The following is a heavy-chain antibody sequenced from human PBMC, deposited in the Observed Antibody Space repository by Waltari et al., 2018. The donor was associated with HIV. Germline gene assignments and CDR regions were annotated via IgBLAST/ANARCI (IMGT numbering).Heavy chain of an antibody. D-gene: IGHD3-16*02. V-gene: IGHV4-38-2*02. J-gene: IGHJ3*02. CDR2: IYHSGST. CDR3: ARSSYYDYVWGSYRLSDAFDI. CDR1: GYSISSGYY. Sequence: QVQLQESGPGLVKPSETLSLTCTVSGYSISSGYYWGWIRQSPGQGLEWIGSIYHSGSTYYNPSLKSRVTISVDTSKNHFSLKLNSVTAADTAVYYCARSSYYDYVWGSYRLSDAFDIWGQGTMVTVSS.